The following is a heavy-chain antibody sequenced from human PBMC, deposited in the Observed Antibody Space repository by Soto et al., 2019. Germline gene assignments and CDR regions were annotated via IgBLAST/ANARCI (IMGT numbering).Heavy chain of an antibody. CDR3: TVIKRRDQYSTPGYRFDP. CDR2: IKSRADGETK. J-gene: IGHJ5*02. D-gene: IGHD6-6*01. CDR1: GFTFSHAW. V-gene: IGHV3-15*01. Sequence: EMHLVDSGGGLVKPGGSLRLSCAASGFTFSHAWMSWVRQAPGKGLEWVGRIKSRADGETKDYGAPVRGRFTISRDDSKNTLYLQMNSLKTEDTAIYYCTVIKRRDQYSTPGYRFDPWGPGTLVTVSS.